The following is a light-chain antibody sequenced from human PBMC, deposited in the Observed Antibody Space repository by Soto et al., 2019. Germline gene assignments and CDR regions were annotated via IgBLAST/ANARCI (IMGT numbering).Light chain of an antibody. CDR1: QTITKW. V-gene: IGKV1-5*01. J-gene: IGKJ1*01. CDR2: DAF. Sequence: DIQMTQSPSTLSASLGDTVTITCRASQTITKWLAWYQQKPGKAPNLXXYDAFNLQSGVPSRFSGSGYGTEFTLTISSLQPDDSATYYCQQYSAYSPWTFGQGTKVDIK. CDR3: QQYSAYSPWT.